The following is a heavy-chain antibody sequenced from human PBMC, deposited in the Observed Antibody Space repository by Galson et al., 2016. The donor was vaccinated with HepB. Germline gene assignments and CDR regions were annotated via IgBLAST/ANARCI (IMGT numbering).Heavy chain of an antibody. J-gene: IGHJ3*02. CDR1: GFSVNTYA. D-gene: IGHD3-9*01. CDR2: LSTNGLSQ. V-gene: IGHV3-30-3*02. Sequence: SLRLSCAASGFSVNTYAVNWVRQAPGEGLEWVAVLSTNGLSQHYADSVKGRFTISKDNSKNTLYLQMNSLRVEDTAIYYCAKYQGKLRYYDWLTYDAVDIWGQGTMVIVSS. CDR3: AKYQGKLRYYDWLTYDAVDI.